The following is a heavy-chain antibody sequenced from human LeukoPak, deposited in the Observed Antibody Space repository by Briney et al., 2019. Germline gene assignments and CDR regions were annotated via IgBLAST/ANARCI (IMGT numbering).Heavy chain of an antibody. CDR3: VREVPYYYDSSGPFDY. J-gene: IGHJ4*02. Sequence: GGSLRLSCAASGFTFSSYAMSWVRQAPGKGLEWVSAISGSGGSTYYADSVKGRFTISRDNSKNTLYLQMNSLRAEDTAVYYCVREVPYYYDSSGPFDYWGQGTLVTVSS. V-gene: IGHV3-23*01. CDR2: ISGSGGST. CDR1: GFTFSSYA. D-gene: IGHD3-22*01.